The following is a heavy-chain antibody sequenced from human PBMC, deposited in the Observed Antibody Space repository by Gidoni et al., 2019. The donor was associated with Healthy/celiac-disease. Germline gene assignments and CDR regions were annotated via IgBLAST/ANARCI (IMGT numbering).Heavy chain of an antibody. V-gene: IGHV3-48*01. CDR3: ARDALRYFVTPTPGNDAFDI. Sequence: EVQLVESGGGLVQPGVSLGLSCAPSGFPFTLYIVHWVRQAPGKGRGGVSYISSSSSTIYYADSVKGRFTISRDNAKNSLYLQMNSLRAEDTAVYYCARDALRYFVTPTPGNDAFDIWGQGTMVTVSS. D-gene: IGHD3-9*01. CDR1: GFPFTLYI. J-gene: IGHJ3*02. CDR2: ISSSSSTI.